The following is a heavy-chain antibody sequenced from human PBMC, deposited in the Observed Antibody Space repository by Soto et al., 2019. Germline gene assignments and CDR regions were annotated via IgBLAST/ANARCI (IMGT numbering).Heavy chain of an antibody. V-gene: IGHV1-2*02. CDR3: ARGWTRGYSYGPGY. CDR2: INPNSGGT. J-gene: IGHJ4*02. D-gene: IGHD5-18*01. CDR1: GYTFTGYY. Sequence: GASVKVSCKASGYTFTGYYMHWVRQAPGQGLEWMGWINPNSGGTNYAQKFQGRVTMTRDTSISTAYMELSRLRSGDTAVYYCARGWTRGYSYGPGYWGQGTLVTVSS.